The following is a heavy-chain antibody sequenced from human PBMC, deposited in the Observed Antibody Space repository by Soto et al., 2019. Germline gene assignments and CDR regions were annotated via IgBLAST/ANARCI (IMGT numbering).Heavy chain of an antibody. J-gene: IGHJ5*02. CDR3: ARDLLGVLMVYASLSGRGWFDP. Sequence: GGSLRLSCAASGFTFSDYYMSWIRQAPGKGLEWVSYISSSGSTIYYADSVKGRFTISRDNAKNSLYLQMNSLRAEDTAVYYCARDLLGVLMVYASLSGRGWFDPWGQGTLVTVSS. CDR2: ISSSGSTI. CDR1: GFTFSDYY. V-gene: IGHV3-11*01. D-gene: IGHD2-8*01.